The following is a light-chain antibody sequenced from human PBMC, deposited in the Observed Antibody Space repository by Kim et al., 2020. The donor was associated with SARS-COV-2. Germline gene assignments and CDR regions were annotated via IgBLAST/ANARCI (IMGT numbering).Light chain of an antibody. Sequence: CRASQSVTSYLAWYQQKPGQAPRLLIYDASRRATGIPARFSGSGSGTDFTLTISSLEPEDFAVYYCQQRGSFGQGTRLEIK. CDR2: DAS. CDR3: QQRGS. V-gene: IGKV3-11*01. CDR1: QSVTSY. J-gene: IGKJ5*01.